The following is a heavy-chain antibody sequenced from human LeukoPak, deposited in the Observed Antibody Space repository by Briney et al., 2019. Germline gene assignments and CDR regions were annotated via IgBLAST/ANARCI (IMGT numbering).Heavy chain of an antibody. CDR1: GYTFTSYD. J-gene: IGHJ6*03. CDR2: MNPSSGNT. CDR3: ARDYWGGYNWYMDV. V-gene: IGHV1-8*01. D-gene: IGHD7-27*01. Sequence: GASVKVSCKASGYTFTSYDINWVRQATGQGLEWMGWMNPSSGNTGYAQKFQGRVTMTRNTSISTAYMELSSLRSEDTAVYYCARDYWGGYNWYMDVWGKGTTVTVSS.